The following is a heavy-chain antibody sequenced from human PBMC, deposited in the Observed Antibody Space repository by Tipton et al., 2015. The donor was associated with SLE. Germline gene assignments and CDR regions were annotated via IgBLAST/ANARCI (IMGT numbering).Heavy chain of an antibody. J-gene: IGHJ5*02. CDR3: ARGRGYYDSRGYYYNWFDP. V-gene: IGHV4-31*03. CDR2: IYYGGST. Sequence: TLSLTCTVSGGSISSGGYYWSWIRQHPGKGLEWIGYIYYGGSTHYNPSLKSRVTISVDTSKNQFSLKLSSVTAADTAVYYCARGRGYYDSRGYYYNWFDPWGQGTLVTVSS. D-gene: IGHD3-22*01. CDR1: GGSISSGGYY.